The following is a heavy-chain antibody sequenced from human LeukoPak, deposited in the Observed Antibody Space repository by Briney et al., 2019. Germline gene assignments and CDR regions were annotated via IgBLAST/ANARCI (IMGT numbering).Heavy chain of an antibody. D-gene: IGHD6-19*01. CDR1: DDSISRDF. CDR2: IRYSGRT. V-gene: IGHV4-59*01. Sequence: SETLSLTCTASDDSISRDFWTWIRQPPGKGLEWIGYIRYSGRTEYNPSLKSRVTISIQTSKNQFSLKLTSVTAADTAIYYSARLPDVSGWSFDYWGQGILVTVSS. J-gene: IGHJ4*02. CDR3: ARLPDVSGWSFDY.